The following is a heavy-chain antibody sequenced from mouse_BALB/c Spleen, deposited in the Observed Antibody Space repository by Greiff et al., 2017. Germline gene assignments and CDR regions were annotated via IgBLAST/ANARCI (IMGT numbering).Heavy chain of an antibody. J-gene: IGHJ2*01. V-gene: IGHV5-12-1*01. D-gene: IGHD2-1*01. CDR1: GFAFSSYD. CDR3: ARHKNGNYVDY. Sequence: EVMLVESGGGLVKPGGSLKLSCAASGFAFSSYDMSWVRQTPEKRLEWVAYISSGGGSTYYPDTVKGRFTISRDNAKNTLYLQMSSLKSEDTAMYYCARHKNGNYVDYWGQGTTLTVSS. CDR2: ISSGGGST.